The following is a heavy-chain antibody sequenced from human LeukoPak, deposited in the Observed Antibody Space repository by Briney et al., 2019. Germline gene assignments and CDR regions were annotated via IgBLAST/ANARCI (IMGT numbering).Heavy chain of an antibody. J-gene: IGHJ4*02. V-gene: IGHV3-49*04. CDR3: ARVRLRGTPPFFDY. D-gene: IGHD3-16*01. Sequence: PGRSLRLSCTGSGFTFGDYAMSCVRQAPGKGLEWVGVITSKAYGGTIEYGPSVKGRFTISRDDSKSIAYLQMNSLKTEDTAVYYCARVRLRGTPPFFDYWGQGTLSPSPQ. CDR2: ITSKAYGGTI. CDR1: GFTFGDYA.